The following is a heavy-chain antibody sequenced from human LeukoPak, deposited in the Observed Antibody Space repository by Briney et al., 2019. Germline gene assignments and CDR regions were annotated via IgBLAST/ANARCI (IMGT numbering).Heavy chain of an antibody. Sequence: SETLSLTCTVSGGSICSFYWSWIRQPPGKGLEYIGYIYYSGSTYYNPSLKSRVTILVDASKNQFSLKLNSVTAADTAVYYCARGRVGYSYGYLGYWGQGTLVTVSS. CDR2: IYYSGST. J-gene: IGHJ4*02. V-gene: IGHV4-59*01. D-gene: IGHD5-18*01. CDR1: GGSICSFY. CDR3: ARGRVGYSYGYLGY.